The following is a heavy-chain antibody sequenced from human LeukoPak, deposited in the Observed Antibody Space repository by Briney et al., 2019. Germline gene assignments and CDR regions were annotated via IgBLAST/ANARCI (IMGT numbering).Heavy chain of an antibody. Sequence: GASVKVSCKASGYTFTSYGISWVRQAPGQGLEWMGWISAYNGNTNYAQKLQGRVTMTRDTSTSTVYMELSSLRSEDTAVYYCAIHAGGGNVPRLDYWGQGTLVTVSS. V-gene: IGHV1-18*01. CDR2: ISAYNGNT. CDR3: AIHAGGGNVPRLDY. J-gene: IGHJ4*02. D-gene: IGHD4-23*01. CDR1: GYTFTSYG.